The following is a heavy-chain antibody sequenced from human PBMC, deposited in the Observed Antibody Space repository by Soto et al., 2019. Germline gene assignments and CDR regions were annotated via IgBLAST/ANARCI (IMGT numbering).Heavy chain of an antibody. Sequence: PSETLSLTCTVSAGSTSSADFSWCWLRQHPGKGLEWFGYIYYSGSTYYNPSLKSRVTISVDTSKNQFSLKLSSVTAADTAVYYCASLPRITMVRGVLGMYYYYYYMEVWGKGTTVT. CDR3: ASLPRITMVRGVLGMYYYYYYMEV. CDR2: IYYSGST. CDR1: AGSTSSADFS. V-gene: IGHV4-31*03. D-gene: IGHD3-10*01. J-gene: IGHJ6*03.